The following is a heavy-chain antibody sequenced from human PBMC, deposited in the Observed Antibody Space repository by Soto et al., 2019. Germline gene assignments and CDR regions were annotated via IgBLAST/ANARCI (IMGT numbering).Heavy chain of an antibody. Sequence: GASVKVSCKASGGTFSSYAISWVRQAPGQGLEWMGGIIPIFGTANYAQKFQGRVTITADESTSTAYMELSSLRSEDTAVYYCASAGPYYYDSGDPWGQGTLVTVSS. D-gene: IGHD3-22*01. CDR2: IIPIFGTA. CDR1: GGTFSSYA. V-gene: IGHV1-69*13. CDR3: ASAGPYYYDSGDP. J-gene: IGHJ5*02.